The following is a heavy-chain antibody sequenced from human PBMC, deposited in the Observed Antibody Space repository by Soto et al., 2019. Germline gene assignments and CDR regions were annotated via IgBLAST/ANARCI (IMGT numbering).Heavy chain of an antibody. CDR1: GFTFGNYA. D-gene: IGHD3-3*01. Sequence: PGGSLRLSCAASGFTFGNYAMSLVRQAPGKGLEWVSGIMRSGGVTYYADSVKGRFTISRDNSKSTLYLQLDRLSGEDTAVYYCAKEHDFWSGYYTGSDDWGQGTLVTVAS. CDR3: AKEHDFWSGYYTGSDD. J-gene: IGHJ4*02. CDR2: IMRSGGVT. V-gene: IGHV3-23*01.